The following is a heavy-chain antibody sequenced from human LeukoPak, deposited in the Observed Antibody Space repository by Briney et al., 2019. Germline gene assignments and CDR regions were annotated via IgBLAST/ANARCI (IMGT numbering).Heavy chain of an antibody. CDR2: IYYSGST. V-gene: IGHV4-59*01. CDR3: ARARSGYCSSTSCHGAYYYGTDV. Sequence: SETLSLTCTVSGGSISSYYWSWIRQPPGKGLEWIGYIYYSGSTNYNPSLKSRVTISVDTSKNQFSLKLSSVTAADTAVYYCARARSGYCSSTSCHGAYYYGTDVWGQGTTVTVSS. J-gene: IGHJ6*02. D-gene: IGHD2-2*01. CDR1: GGSISSYY.